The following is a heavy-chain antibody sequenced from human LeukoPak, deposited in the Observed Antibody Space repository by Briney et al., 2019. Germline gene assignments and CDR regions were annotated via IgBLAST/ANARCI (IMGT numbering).Heavy chain of an antibody. V-gene: IGHV3-48*03. CDR1: GFDFSAYE. D-gene: IGHD3-22*01. Sequence: GGSLRLSCAASGFDFSAYEMNWVRQSPGKGLEWVAYFAGSDTTKYYADSVRGRFTISRDNAKNSLYLQMNSLRAEDTALYYFTTLGYHHDSWGQGTLVTVSS. CDR3: TTLGYHHDS. J-gene: IGHJ4*02. CDR2: FAGSDTTK.